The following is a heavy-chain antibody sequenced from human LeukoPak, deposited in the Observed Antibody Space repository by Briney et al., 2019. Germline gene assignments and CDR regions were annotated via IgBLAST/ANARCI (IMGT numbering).Heavy chain of an antibody. Sequence: KPSTTLSLTCAVSGGSVNSVTYYWAWVRQPPGKGLEWIGSIYQGESTYSNPSLESRVSMSVDTSKNQFSLRLTSVTAADTAVYYCARHEANYYYCYMDVWGEGTTVTVSS. D-gene: IGHD3-10*01. J-gene: IGHJ6*03. CDR2: IYQGEST. CDR1: GGSVNSVTYY. CDR3: ARHEANYYYCYMDV. V-gene: IGHV4-39*01.